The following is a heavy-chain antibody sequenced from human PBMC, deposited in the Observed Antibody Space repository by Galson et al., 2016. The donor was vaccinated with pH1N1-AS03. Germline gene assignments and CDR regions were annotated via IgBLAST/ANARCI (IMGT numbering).Heavy chain of an antibody. CDR3: ARGEMIGDDS. CDR1: GLAFSYFW. Sequence: SLRLSCAASGLAFSYFWMTWVRQAPGKGPEWVANIKQDGSETHYVDSVKGRFTISRDNAKNSLYLQMNSLRAEDTAMYYCARGEMIGDDSWGQGTLVTVSS. D-gene: IGHD3-16*01. V-gene: IGHV3-7*03. J-gene: IGHJ4*02. CDR2: IKQDGSET.